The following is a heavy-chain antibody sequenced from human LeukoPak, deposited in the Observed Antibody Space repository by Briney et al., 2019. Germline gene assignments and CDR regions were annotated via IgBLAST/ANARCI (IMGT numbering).Heavy chain of an antibody. CDR3: ARGTGLTSFDY. J-gene: IGHJ4*02. CDR2: IFYSGGT. Sequence: PETLSLTCIVPGGSISSHYWSWIRQPPGKRLEWIGYIFYSGGTNYNPSIKSRVTLPVHTSMTQPSLNLSSVTAADTAVFSCARGTGLTSFDYWGQGTLVTVSS. CDR1: GGSISSHY. D-gene: IGHD1-14*01. V-gene: IGHV4-59*11.